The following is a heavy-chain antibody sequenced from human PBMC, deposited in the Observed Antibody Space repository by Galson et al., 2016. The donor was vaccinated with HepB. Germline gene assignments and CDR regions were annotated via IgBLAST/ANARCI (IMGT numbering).Heavy chain of an antibody. CDR2: IYPADSIT. J-gene: IGHJ4*02. CDR1: GDSFTSYW. CDR3: ARVVSNLGHYSDF. D-gene: IGHD7-27*01. V-gene: IGHV5-51*01. Sequence: QSGAEVKRPGESLKISCKGPGDSFTSYWLGWVRQMPGKGLEYMGIIYPADSITRYSPSFQGQVTISADTSISTAYLQWSSLKASGTAIYYCARVVSNLGHYSDFWGQGTLVTVSS.